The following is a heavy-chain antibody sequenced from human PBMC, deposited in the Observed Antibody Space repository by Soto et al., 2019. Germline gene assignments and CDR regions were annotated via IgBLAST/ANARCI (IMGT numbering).Heavy chain of an antibody. CDR1: GFSLTTSGVG. V-gene: IGHV2-5*02. D-gene: IGHD3-3*01. Sequence: QITLNESGPTLVKPTQTLTLTCTFSGFSLTTSGVGVGWIRQSPGKAPEWLALIYWDDDKRYSPSLKSRLTITKDTSKNQVVLKMANLDPADTATYYCAHRVLRTVFGLVTTTAIYFDFWGQGTPVAVSS. CDR2: IYWDDDK. J-gene: IGHJ4*02. CDR3: AHRVLRTVFGLVTTTAIYFDF.